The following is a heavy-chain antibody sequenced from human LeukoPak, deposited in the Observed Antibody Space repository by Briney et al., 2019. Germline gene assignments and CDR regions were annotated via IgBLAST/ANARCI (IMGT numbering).Heavy chain of an antibody. CDR2: IKQDGSEK. CDR1: GFTFSRYA. J-gene: IGHJ6*02. D-gene: IGHD1-7*01. Sequence: PGGSLRLSCAASGFTFSRYAMSWIRQAPGKGLEWVANIKQDGSEKYYVDSVKGRFTISRDNAKNSLYLQMNSLRAEDTAVYYCARDLIRQRVTGTTVPSYYYGMDVWGQGTTVTVSS. V-gene: IGHV3-7*01. CDR3: ARDLIRQRVTGTTVPSYYYGMDV.